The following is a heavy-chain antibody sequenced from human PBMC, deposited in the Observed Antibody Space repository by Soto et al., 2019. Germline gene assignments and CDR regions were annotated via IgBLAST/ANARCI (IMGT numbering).Heavy chain of an antibody. V-gene: IGHV4-59*01. J-gene: IGHJ6*03. CDR2: IYYSGST. CDR1: GGSISSYY. CDR3: ARAIRNTPCYYMDV. D-gene: IGHD2-15*01. Sequence: QVQLQESGPGLVKPSETLSLTCTVSGGSISSYYWSWIRQPPGKGLEWIGYIYYSGSTNYNPSLRSRVTISVDTSKNQFSLKLSSVTAADTAVYYCARAIRNTPCYYMDVWGKETTVTVSS.